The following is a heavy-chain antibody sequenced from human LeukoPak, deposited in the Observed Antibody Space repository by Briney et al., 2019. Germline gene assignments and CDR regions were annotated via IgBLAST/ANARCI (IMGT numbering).Heavy chain of an antibody. J-gene: IGHJ4*02. Sequence: ASVKVSCKASGGTFSSYAISWVRQAPGQGLEWMGRIIPILGIANYARKFQGGVTITADKSTSTAYMELSSLRSEDTAVYYCARDAVAGKVFDYWGQGTLVTVSS. CDR1: GGTFSSYA. V-gene: IGHV1-69*04. D-gene: IGHD6-19*01. CDR3: ARDAVAGKVFDY. CDR2: IIPILGIA.